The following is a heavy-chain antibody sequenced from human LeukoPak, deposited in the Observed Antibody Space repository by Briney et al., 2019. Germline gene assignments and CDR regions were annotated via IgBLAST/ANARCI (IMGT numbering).Heavy chain of an antibody. CDR1: GYTFTSYY. D-gene: IGHD2-21*02. V-gene: IGHV1-69*13. CDR2: IIPIFGTA. J-gene: IGHJ6*03. Sequence: GASAKVSCKASGYTFTSYYMHWVRQAPGQGLEWMGGIIPIFGTANYAQKFQGRVTITADESTSTAYMELSSLRSEDTAVYYCARTIYCGGDCYYYYYYYMDVWGKGTTVTISS. CDR3: ARTIYCGGDCYYYYYYYMDV.